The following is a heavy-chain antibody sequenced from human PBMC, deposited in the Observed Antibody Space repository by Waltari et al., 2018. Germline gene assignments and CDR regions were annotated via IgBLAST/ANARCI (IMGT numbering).Heavy chain of an antibody. CDR1: GYTFTDYY. D-gene: IGHD1-1*01. J-gene: IGHJ4*02. CDR2: VDPEDGET. V-gene: IGHV1-69-2*01. Sequence: EVQVVQSGAEVKKPGATVKISCKASGYTFTDYYMHWIQQAPGKGLEWMGRVDPEDGETIYAEKFQDRVTSTADTSTDTADMELSSLRSEDTAVDYCATDQLGEGDYWGQGTLVTVSA. CDR3: ATDQLGEGDY.